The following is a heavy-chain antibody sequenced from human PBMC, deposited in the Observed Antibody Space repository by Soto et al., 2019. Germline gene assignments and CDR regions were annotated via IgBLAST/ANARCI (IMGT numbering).Heavy chain of an antibody. J-gene: IGHJ5*02. CDR2: IYSGGST. D-gene: IGHD4-17*01. CDR1: GFTVSSNY. CDR3: ARANDYGDYGWFDP. V-gene: IGHV3-53*04. Sequence: EVQLVESGGGLVQPGWSLRLSCAASGFTVSSNYMSWVRQAPGKGLEWVSVIYSGGSTYYADSVKGRFTISRHNSKNTLYLQMNSLRAEDTAVYYCARANDYGDYGWFDPWGQGTLVTVAS.